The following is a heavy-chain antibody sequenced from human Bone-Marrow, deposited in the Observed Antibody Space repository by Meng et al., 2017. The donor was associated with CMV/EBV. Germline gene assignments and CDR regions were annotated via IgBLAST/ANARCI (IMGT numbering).Heavy chain of an antibody. CDR3: ATDQSRVRYSSSTYYYYGMDV. CDR1: GYTLTELS. D-gene: IGHD6-6*01. J-gene: IGHJ6*02. Sequence: ASVKVSCKVSGYTLTELSMHWVRQAPGKGLEWMGGFDPEDGETIYAQKFQGRVTMTEDTSTDTAYMELSSLRSEDTAVYYCATDQSRVRYSSSTYYYYGMDVWGQGPTVTIYS. V-gene: IGHV1-24*01. CDR2: FDPEDGET.